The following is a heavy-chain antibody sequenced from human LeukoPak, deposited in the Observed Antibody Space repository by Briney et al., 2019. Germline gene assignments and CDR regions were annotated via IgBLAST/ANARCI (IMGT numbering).Heavy chain of an antibody. CDR1: GGSISSSSYS. Sequence: SGTLSLTCTVSGGSISSSSYSWGWIRQPPGKGLEWIGSIYYSGSTYYNPSLKSRVTISVDTSKNQFSLKLSSVTAADTAVYYCARRVRAGFFATPDQHNWFDPWGQGTLVTVSS. J-gene: IGHJ5*02. CDR3: ARRVRAGFFATPDQHNWFDP. CDR2: IYYSGST. D-gene: IGHD2-15*01. V-gene: IGHV4-39*01.